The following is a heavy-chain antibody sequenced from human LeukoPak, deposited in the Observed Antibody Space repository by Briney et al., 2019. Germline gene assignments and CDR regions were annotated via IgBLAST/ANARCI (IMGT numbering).Heavy chain of an antibody. V-gene: IGHV3-23*01. Sequence: GGSLRLSCAASGFTFSSYGMSWVRQAPGKGLEWVSAISGSGGSTYYADSVKGRFTISRDNSKNTLYLQMNSLRAEDTAVYYCARDPAGSAGYPYYFDYWGQGTLVTVSS. D-gene: IGHD3-9*01. CDR2: ISGSGGST. J-gene: IGHJ4*02. CDR3: ARDPAGSAGYPYYFDY. CDR1: GFTFSSYG.